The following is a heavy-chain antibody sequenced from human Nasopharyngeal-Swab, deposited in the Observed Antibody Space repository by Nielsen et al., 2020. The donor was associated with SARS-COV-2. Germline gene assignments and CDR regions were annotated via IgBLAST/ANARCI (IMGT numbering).Heavy chain of an antibody. D-gene: IGHD6-6*01. Sequence: SGPTLVKPTQTLTLTCTFSGFSLSTSGAGVGWIRQPPGKAPEWLTVGFWNDDKRYSPSLESRLTITKDTSKNQVVLTITNMDPADTGTYYCAHRSGRDSSGGAFDYWGQGTLVTVSS. J-gene: IGHJ4*02. CDR2: GFWNDDK. CDR3: AHRSGRDSSGGAFDY. CDR1: GFSLSTSGAG. V-gene: IGHV2-5*01.